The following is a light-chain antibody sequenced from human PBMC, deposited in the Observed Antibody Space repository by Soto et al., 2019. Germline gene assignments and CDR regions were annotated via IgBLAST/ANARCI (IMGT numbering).Light chain of an antibody. J-gene: IGLJ1*01. CDR2: DDS. CDR1: NIGRKS. V-gene: IGLV3-21*02. Sequence: SYELTQPPSVSVAPGQTARIACGGNNIGRKSVHWYQGRPGQAPVLVVYDDSDRPSGIPERFSGSNFGNTATLTISRVEAGDEADYYCQVWDSNNDHYVFGTGTKVTVL. CDR3: QVWDSNNDHYV.